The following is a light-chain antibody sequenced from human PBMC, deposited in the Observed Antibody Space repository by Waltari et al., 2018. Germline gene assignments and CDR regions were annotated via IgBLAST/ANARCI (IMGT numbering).Light chain of an antibody. Sequence: SSELTQAPAVSVASGQTVKITCRGDSLGSNYANWYQVQPGQAPVLVLFGKRNRPPGIPDRISGYSSGTTSSLTITGAQEEDEADYYCQFRKGSDNQGVFGGGTKLTVL. CDR2: GKR. J-gene: IGLJ3*02. CDR3: QFRKGSDNQGV. V-gene: IGLV3-19*01. CDR1: SLGSNY.